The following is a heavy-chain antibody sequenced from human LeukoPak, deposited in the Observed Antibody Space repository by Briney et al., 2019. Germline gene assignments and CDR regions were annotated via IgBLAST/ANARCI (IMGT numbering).Heavy chain of an antibody. D-gene: IGHD6-25*01. Sequence: GGSLRLSCAASGFTFSSYTMNWARQPPGKGLEWVSNIGTSTTTIYYADSVKGRFTISRDNAKNSLYLQMSSLRADDTAVYYCARFAAGGSYYYYMDVWGKGTTVTVSS. CDR3: ARFAAGGSYYYYMDV. CDR2: IGTSTTTI. CDR1: GFTFSSYT. J-gene: IGHJ6*03. V-gene: IGHV3-48*01.